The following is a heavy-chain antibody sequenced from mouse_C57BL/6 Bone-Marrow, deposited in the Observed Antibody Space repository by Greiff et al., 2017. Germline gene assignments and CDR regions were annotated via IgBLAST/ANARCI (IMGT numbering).Heavy chain of an antibody. CDR2: IDPENGDT. Sequence: VQLQQSGAELVRPGASVKLSCTASGFNIKDAYMHWVKQRPEQGLEWIGWIDPENGDTEYASKFQGKATITADTSSNTAYLQLSSLTSEDTAVYYCTTLSFFDYWGQGTTLTVSS. CDR1: GFNIKDAY. V-gene: IGHV14-4*01. CDR3: TTLSFFDY. J-gene: IGHJ2*01.